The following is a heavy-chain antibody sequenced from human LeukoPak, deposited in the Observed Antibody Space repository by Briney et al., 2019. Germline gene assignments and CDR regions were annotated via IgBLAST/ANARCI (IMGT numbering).Heavy chain of an antibody. V-gene: IGHV4-30-2*01. CDR2: IYHSGST. D-gene: IGHD3-3*01. CDR1: GGSISSGGYS. Sequence: SETLSLTCAVSGGSISSGGYSWSWIRQPPGKGMGWVGYIYHSGSTYYNPSLKSRVTISVDRSKNQFSLKLSSVAAADTAVYYCARGGSTIYNWFDPWGQGTLVTVSS. CDR3: ARGGSTIYNWFDP. J-gene: IGHJ5*02.